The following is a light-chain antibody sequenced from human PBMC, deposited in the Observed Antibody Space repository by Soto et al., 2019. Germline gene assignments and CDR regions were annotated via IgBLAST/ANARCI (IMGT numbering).Light chain of an antibody. CDR2: WAS. V-gene: IGKV4-1*01. Sequence: DIVMTQSPDSLAVSLCDRATINCKSSQSVLYSATNKSYVAWYQQKSGQPPKLLIHWASTRESGVPDRFSGSGSGTEFTLTISSLQAEDVAVYYCQQYYNTPRTFGQGTKVEIK. CDR1: QSVLYSATNKSY. J-gene: IGKJ1*01. CDR3: QQYYNTPRT.